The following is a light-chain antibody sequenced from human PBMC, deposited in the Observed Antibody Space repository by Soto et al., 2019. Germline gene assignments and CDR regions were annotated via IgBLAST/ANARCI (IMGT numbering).Light chain of an antibody. Sequence: AIRMTQSPSSFSASTGDRVTITCRASQGISSYLAWYQQKPGKAPKLLIYAASTLQSGVPSRFSGSGSGTDFTLTISRLQPEDFATYYCQQGSFTLTFGGGTKVDIK. CDR3: QQGSFTLT. J-gene: IGKJ4*01. V-gene: IGKV1-8*01. CDR2: AAS. CDR1: QGISSY.